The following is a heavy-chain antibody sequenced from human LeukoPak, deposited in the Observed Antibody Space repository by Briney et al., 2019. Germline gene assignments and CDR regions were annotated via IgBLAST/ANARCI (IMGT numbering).Heavy chain of an antibody. V-gene: IGHV3-64D*09. Sequence: GGSLRLSCSASGFTFSSYAMYWVRPAPGNGLEYVSGISSNGGSTYYADSVKGRFTISRDNSKNTLYLQMSSLRAEDTAVYYCVKITSSSGGDYWGQGTLVTVSS. J-gene: IGHJ4*02. D-gene: IGHD6-19*01. CDR1: GFTFSSYA. CDR2: ISSNGGST. CDR3: VKITSSSGGDY.